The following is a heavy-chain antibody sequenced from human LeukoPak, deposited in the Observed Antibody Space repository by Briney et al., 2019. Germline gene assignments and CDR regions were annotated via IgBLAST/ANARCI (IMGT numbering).Heavy chain of an antibody. D-gene: IGHD5-18*01. V-gene: IGHV3-74*01. CDR1: GFTFSSYW. Sequence: PGGSLRLSCAASGFTFSSYWMHWVRQAPGKGLVWVSRINSDGGSTTYADSVKGRFTISRDNSKNTLYLQINSLRAEDTAVYYCVGGYSYRFDYWGQGTLVTVSS. J-gene: IGHJ4*02. CDR2: INSDGGST. CDR3: VGGYSYRFDY.